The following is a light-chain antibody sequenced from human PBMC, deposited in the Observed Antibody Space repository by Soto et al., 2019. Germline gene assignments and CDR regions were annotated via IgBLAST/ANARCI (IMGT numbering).Light chain of an antibody. CDR2: DAS. V-gene: IGKV3-11*01. Sequence: EIVLTQSPATLSLSPGERATLSFRASQSVSSYLAWYQQKPGQAPRLLIYDASNRATGIPARFSGSGSGTDFTLTISSLEPEDFAVYYCQQRSNWPQGLTFGGGTKVEIK. J-gene: IGKJ4*01. CDR3: QQRSNWPQGLT. CDR1: QSVSSY.